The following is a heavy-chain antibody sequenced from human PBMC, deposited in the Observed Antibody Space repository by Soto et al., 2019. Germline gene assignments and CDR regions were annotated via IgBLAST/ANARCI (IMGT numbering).Heavy chain of an antibody. CDR3: ARDPVIAVAGTGSFES. CDR1: GGTFSSYA. V-gene: IGHV1-69*13. J-gene: IGHJ5*01. D-gene: IGHD6-19*01. Sequence: SVKVSCKASGGTFSSYAISWVRQAPGQGLEWMGGIIPIFGTANYAQKFQGRVTITADESTSTAYMELSSLRSEDTAVYYCARDPVIAVAGTGSFESWGQGTLVIVSS. CDR2: IIPIFGTA.